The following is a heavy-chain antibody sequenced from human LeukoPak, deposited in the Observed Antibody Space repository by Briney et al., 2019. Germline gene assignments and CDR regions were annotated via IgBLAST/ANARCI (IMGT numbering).Heavy chain of an antibody. J-gene: IGHJ4*02. CDR2: IYYSGST. CDR1: GGSVSSGSYY. CDR3: ARGVYDGFDY. V-gene: IGHV4-61*01. Sequence: SETLPLTCTVSGGSVSSGSYYWSWIRQPPGKGLEWIGYIYYSGSTNYNPSLKSRVTISVDTSKNQFSLKLSSVTAADTAVYHCARGVYDGFDYWGQGTLVTVSS. D-gene: IGHD6-13*01.